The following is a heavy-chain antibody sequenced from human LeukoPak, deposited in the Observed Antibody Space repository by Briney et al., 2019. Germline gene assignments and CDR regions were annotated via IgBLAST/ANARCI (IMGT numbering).Heavy chain of an antibody. CDR1: GYSFIIYW. J-gene: IGHJ3*02. V-gene: IGHV5-51*01. D-gene: IGHD6-13*01. Sequence: GGSLKIPGKGTGYSFIIYWISWMGQMPGTGLEGTGISYQGDSDTTHSPTFQGQVTTSADQSISTAYLPWNSLKPSDTAMYSCARRKLVGRSGNSWPNAFDIWGQGTMVTVSS. CDR2: SYQGDSDT. CDR3: ARRKLVGRSGNSWPNAFDI.